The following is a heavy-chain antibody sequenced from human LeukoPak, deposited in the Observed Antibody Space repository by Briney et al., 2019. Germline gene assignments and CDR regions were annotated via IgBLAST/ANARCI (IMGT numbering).Heavy chain of an antibody. J-gene: IGHJ5*02. CDR2: IYRGGGT. Sequence: GGSLRLSCAASGFTVTNKLMTWVRQAPGKGLEWVSVIYRGGGTYYADSVKGRFTISRDNSKNTLYLQMNSLRAEDTALYYCAVSATMAAGSVQGGNWFDPWGQGTLVTVSS. D-gene: IGHD5-12*01. CDR1: GFTVTNKL. V-gene: IGHV3-53*01. CDR3: AVSATMAAGSVQGGNWFDP.